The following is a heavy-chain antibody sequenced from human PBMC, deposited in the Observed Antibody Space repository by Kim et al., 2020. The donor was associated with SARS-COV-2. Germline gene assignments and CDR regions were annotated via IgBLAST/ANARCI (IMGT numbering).Heavy chain of an antibody. J-gene: IGHJ6*02. V-gene: IGHV3-48*02. D-gene: IGHD2-8*01. CDR3: ARRLSFDGMDV. Sequence: YYADTVNVRVNMSRDNGKNSMYLQMNNMTDEDTAVYYGARRLSFDGMDVWGQGTTVTVSS.